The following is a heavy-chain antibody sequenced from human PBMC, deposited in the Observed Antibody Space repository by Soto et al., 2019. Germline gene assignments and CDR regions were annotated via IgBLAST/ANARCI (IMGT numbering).Heavy chain of an antibody. Sequence: QVQLVQSGAEVKKPGASVKVSCKASGYTFTSYGISWVRQAPGQGLEWMGWISAYNGNTNYAQKLQGRVTMTTDTSTSTAYMELRSLRPDDTAVYYCARDRLRITIFGVVRGGMDVWGQGTTVTVSS. J-gene: IGHJ6*02. D-gene: IGHD3-3*01. CDR1: GYTFTSYG. V-gene: IGHV1-18*01. CDR2: ISAYNGNT. CDR3: ARDRLRITIFGVVRGGMDV.